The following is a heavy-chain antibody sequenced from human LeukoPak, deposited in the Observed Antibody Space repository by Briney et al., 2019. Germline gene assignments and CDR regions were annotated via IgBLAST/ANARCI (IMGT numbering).Heavy chain of an antibody. V-gene: IGHV1-46*01. Sequence: GASVKVSCKASAYTFSTYLLHWVRQAPGQGLEWMGIIDPSGGSTDYAQNFQGRVTMTRDTSTSTVYMELSSLRSDDTAVCYCARDLGLRGVTNWFDPWGQGTLVTVSS. CDR1: AYTFSTYL. CDR2: IDPSGGST. CDR3: ARDLGLRGVTNWFDP. D-gene: IGHD3-10*01. J-gene: IGHJ5*02.